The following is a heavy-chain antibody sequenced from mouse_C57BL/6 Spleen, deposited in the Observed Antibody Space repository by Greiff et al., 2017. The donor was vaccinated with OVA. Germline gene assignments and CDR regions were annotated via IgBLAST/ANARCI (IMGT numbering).Heavy chain of an antibody. D-gene: IGHD2-1*01. CDR1: GYTFTDYE. CDR2: IDPETGGT. CDR3: TREGNYGGYYAMDY. V-gene: IGHV1-15*01. Sequence: QVQLQQSGAELVRPGASVTLSCKASGYTFTDYEMHWVKQTPVHGLEWIGAIDPETGGTAYNQKFKGKAILTADKSSSTAYMELRSLTSEDSAVYYCTREGNYGGYYAMDYWGQGTSVTVSS. J-gene: IGHJ4*01.